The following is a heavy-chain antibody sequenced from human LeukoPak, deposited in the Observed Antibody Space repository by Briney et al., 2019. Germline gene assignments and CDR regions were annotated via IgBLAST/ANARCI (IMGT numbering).Heavy chain of an antibody. CDR2: ISSSSSYI. Sequence: GGSLRLSCAASGFTFSSYSMNWDRQAPGKGLEWVSSISSSSSYIYYADSVKGRFTISRDNAKNSLYLQMNSLRAEDTAVYYCARQPCSGGSCYEIYYYGMDVWGQGTTVTVSS. V-gene: IGHV3-21*01. D-gene: IGHD2-15*01. CDR1: GFTFSSYS. J-gene: IGHJ6*02. CDR3: ARQPCSGGSCYEIYYYGMDV.